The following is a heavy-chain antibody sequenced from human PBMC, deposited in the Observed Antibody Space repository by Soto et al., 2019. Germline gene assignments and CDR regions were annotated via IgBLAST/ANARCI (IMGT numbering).Heavy chain of an antibody. J-gene: IGHJ6*02. CDR3: ACIFSGGYGYGFYYYRLDV. Sequence: SETLSLTCTVSGGSISSSNYHWGWIRQPPGKGLEWIGSMYYSGSAYYNPSLKSRVTISVDTSKNQFSLKLSSVTAADTAVYYCACIFSGGYGYGFYYYRLDVWGQGTTVTGSS. D-gene: IGHD5-18*01. CDR2: MYYSGSA. V-gene: IGHV4-39*01. CDR1: GGSISSSNYH.